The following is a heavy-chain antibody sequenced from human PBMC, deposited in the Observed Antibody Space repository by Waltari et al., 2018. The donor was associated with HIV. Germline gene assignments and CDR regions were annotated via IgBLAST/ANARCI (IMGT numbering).Heavy chain of an antibody. CDR2: MNPNSGNT. CDR1: GYTFNSYD. CDR3: ARGREYSYGSLFDY. V-gene: IGHV1-8*01. D-gene: IGHD5-18*01. Sequence: QVQLVQSGAEVKKPGASVKVSCKASGYTFNSYDIHWVRQATGQGLEWMGWMNPNSGNTGYAQKFQGRVTMTRNTSISTAYMELSSLRSEDTGVYYCARGREYSYGSLFDYWGQGTPVTVSS. J-gene: IGHJ4*02.